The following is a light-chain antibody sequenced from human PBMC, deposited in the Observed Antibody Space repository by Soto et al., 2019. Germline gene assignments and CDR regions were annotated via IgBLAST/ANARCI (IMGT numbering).Light chain of an antibody. CDR1: QSVSSSY. J-gene: IGKJ1*01. V-gene: IGKV3-20*01. CDR3: QQYGTSLTWT. Sequence: EIVLTQSPGTLSLSPGERTTLSCRASQSVSSSYLAWSQQKPGQAPRLLIYGASSRATGIPDRFSGSGSDTDFTLTISRLEPEDFAVYYCQQYGTSLTWTFGQGTKVEIK. CDR2: GAS.